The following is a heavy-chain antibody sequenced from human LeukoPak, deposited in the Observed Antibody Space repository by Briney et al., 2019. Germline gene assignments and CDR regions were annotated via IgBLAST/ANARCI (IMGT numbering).Heavy chain of an antibody. CDR2: ILPVCGTT. Sequence: AVTVPCKPSVGTLRCYAISEMRQAPRQGLAWVGGILPVCGTTNYALKCEYRVTLTADDSTSTTHMELSGMRSEDTAVYYCARGSGIPGRQQRFDPWRRGTLVSVSS. CDR1: VGTLRCYA. D-gene: IGHD2-15*01. CDR3: ARGSGIPGRQQRFDP. V-gene: IGHV1-69*01. J-gene: IGHJ5*02.